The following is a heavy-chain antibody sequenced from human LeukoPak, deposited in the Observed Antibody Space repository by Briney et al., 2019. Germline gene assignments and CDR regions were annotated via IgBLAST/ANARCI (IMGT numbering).Heavy chain of an antibody. CDR3: ARVRSSGYDNAFDI. V-gene: IGHV4-39*07. Sequence: SETLSLTCTVSGGSISSSSYYWGWIRQPPGKGLEWIGSIYYSGSTYYNSSLKSRVAISVDTSKNQFSLKLSSVTAADTAVYYCARVRSSGYDNAFDIWGQGTMVTVSS. CDR1: GGSISSSSYY. D-gene: IGHD3-22*01. CDR2: IYYSGST. J-gene: IGHJ3*02.